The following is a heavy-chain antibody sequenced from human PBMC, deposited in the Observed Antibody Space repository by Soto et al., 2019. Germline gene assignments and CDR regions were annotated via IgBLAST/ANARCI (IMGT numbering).Heavy chain of an antibody. J-gene: IGHJ4*02. CDR3: ASPREGQWLVFDH. CDR2: ISKDGLDR. Sequence: PGGSLRLSCVVSGFTFSDFGMHWVRQSPGEGLAWVASISKDGLDRYYSESVKGRFTISRDDSKNTVFLQMNSLKVGDTAAYFCASPREGQWLVFDHWGQRTLVTVSS. V-gene: IGHV3-30*19. CDR1: GFTFSDFG. D-gene: IGHD6-19*01.